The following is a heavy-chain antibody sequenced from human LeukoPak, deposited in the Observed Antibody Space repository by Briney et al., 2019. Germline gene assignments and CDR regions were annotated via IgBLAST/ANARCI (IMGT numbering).Heavy chain of an antibody. CDR1: GDTFTSYY. Sequence: ASVNVSCKASGDTFTSYYTHWVRHAPGQGLEWMGIVNPSGGSASYAQKFQGRVTMTRNTSISTAYMELSSLRSEDTAVYYCASRLWFGELPYLDTFDIWGQGTMVTVSS. J-gene: IGHJ3*02. D-gene: IGHD3-10*01. CDR2: VNPSGGSA. CDR3: ASRLWFGELPYLDTFDI. V-gene: IGHV1-46*01.